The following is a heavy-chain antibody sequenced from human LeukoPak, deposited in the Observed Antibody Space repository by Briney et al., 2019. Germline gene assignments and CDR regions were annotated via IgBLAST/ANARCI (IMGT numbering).Heavy chain of an antibody. J-gene: IGHJ1*01. CDR2: IYHSGST. Sequence: PSETLSLTCAVSGGSISSGGYSWSWIRQPPGKGLEWIGYIYHSGSTYYNPSLKSRVTISVDRSKNQFSLKLSSVTAADMAVYYCARVAAGIGFFQHWGQGTLVTVSS. CDR3: ARVAAGIGFFQH. D-gene: IGHD6-13*01. CDR1: GGSISSGGYS. V-gene: IGHV4-30-2*01.